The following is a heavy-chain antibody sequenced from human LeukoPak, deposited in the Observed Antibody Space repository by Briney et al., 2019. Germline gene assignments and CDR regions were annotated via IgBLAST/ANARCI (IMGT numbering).Heavy chain of an antibody. J-gene: IGHJ6*02. CDR2: IIPIFGTA. CDR1: GGTFSSYA. Sequence: SVKVSCKASGGTFSSYAISWVRQAPVQGLEWMGGIIPIFGTANYAQKFQGRVTITADESTSTAYMELSSLRSEDTAVYYCARAKVAATPWYYYYGMDVWGQGTTVTVSS. D-gene: IGHD2-15*01. V-gene: IGHV1-69*13. CDR3: ARAKVAATPWYYYYGMDV.